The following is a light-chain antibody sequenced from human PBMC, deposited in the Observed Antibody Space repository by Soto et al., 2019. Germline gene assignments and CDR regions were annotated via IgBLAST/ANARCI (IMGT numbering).Light chain of an antibody. V-gene: IGKV3-20*01. CDR3: QRYGNSLYT. CDR2: GAS. Sequence: EIVLTQSPDTLSLSPGERATLSCRASQSVSSSSVAWYQQKPGQAPRLLIYGASSRATGIPDRFSGSISRLEPEDFAVYYCQRYGNSLYTFVQGTKLEIK. J-gene: IGKJ2*01. CDR1: QSVSSSS.